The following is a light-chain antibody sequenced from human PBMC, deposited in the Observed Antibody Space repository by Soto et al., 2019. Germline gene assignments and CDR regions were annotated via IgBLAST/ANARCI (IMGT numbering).Light chain of an antibody. V-gene: IGLV1-44*01. CDR2: NSD. CDR1: TSNFGTKS. J-gene: IGLJ2*01. Sequence: QSALTQPPSASGTPGQRVTISCSGATSNFGTKSVNWYQHLPGAAPRLLIYNSDQRPSGVPDRFSGSKSGTSASLAISGLQSADEGDYFVSSWDDILHGPLFGGGTKLTVL. CDR3: SSWDDILHGPL.